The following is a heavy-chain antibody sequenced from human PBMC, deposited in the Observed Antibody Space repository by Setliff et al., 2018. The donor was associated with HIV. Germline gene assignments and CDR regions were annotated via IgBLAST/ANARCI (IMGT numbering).Heavy chain of an antibody. D-gene: IGHD3-10*01. Sequence: ASVKVSCKASGYTFTSSGITWVRQAPGQGLERMGWIGTYNGDTNYAQKFQGRVTMTTDTSTSTAYMELRNLISDDTAVYYCAREGLCFGDRGYYMDVWGTVTAVTVSS. CDR2: IGTYNGDT. V-gene: IGHV1-18*01. CDR1: GYTFTSSG. CDR3: AREGLCFGDRGYYMDV. J-gene: IGHJ6*03.